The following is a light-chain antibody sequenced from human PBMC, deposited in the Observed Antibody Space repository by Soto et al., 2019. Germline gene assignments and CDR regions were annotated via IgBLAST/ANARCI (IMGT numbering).Light chain of an antibody. Sequence: DIQMTQSPSTLSASVGDRVTITVLASQSISSWLAWYQQKPGKAPKLLIYDASSLESGVPSRFSGSGSGTEFTLTISSLQPDDFATYYCQQYNSYSLTFGQGTKVDIK. CDR1: QSISSW. CDR2: DAS. CDR3: QQYNSYSLT. V-gene: IGKV1-5*01. J-gene: IGKJ1*01.